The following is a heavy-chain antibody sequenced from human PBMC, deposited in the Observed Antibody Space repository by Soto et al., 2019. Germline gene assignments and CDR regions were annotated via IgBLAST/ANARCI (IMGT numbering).Heavy chain of an antibody. CDR1: GFTFSSYG. D-gene: IGHD6-25*01. J-gene: IGHJ4*02. CDR3: AREAGSTDFDY. CDR2: IWYDGSNK. V-gene: IGHV3-33*01. Sequence: GGSLRLSCAATGFTFSSYGMHWVRQAPGKGLEWVAVIWYDGSNKYYADSVKGRFTISRDNSKNTLYLQMNSLRAEDTAVDYCAREAGSTDFDYWGQGTLVTVSS.